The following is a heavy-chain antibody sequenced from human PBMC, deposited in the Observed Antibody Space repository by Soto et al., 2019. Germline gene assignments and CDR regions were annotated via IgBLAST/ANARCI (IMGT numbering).Heavy chain of an antibody. CDR3: ARGVDYDYGDYVGAYYYYYMDV. Sequence: QVQLVQSGAEVKKPVSSVKVSCKACGGTFSSYTISWVRQARGQGLEWMGRIIPILGIANYARKFQGRHTITADKSTSTAYMELSSLRCEDTAVYYCARGVDYDYGDYVGAYYYYYMDVWGKGTTVAVSS. CDR1: GGTFSSYT. D-gene: IGHD4-17*01. J-gene: IGHJ6*03. V-gene: IGHV1-69*02. CDR2: IIPILGIA.